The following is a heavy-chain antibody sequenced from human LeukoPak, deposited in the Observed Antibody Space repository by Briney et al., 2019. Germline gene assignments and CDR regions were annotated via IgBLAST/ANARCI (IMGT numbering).Heavy chain of an antibody. Sequence: SVKVSCKASGGTFSSYAISWVRQAPGQGLEWMGRIIPILGIASYAQKFQGRVTITADKSTSTAYMELSSLRSEDTAVYYCARGNPDFWSGYGDYWGQGTLVTVSS. CDR2: IIPILGIA. V-gene: IGHV1-69*04. CDR3: ARGNPDFWSGYGDY. CDR1: GGTFSSYA. J-gene: IGHJ4*02. D-gene: IGHD3-3*01.